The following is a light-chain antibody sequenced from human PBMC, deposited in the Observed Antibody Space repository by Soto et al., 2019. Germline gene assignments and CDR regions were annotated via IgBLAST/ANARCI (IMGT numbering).Light chain of an antibody. CDR1: QSVSSY. V-gene: IGKV3-20*01. J-gene: IGKJ1*01. CDR3: QQYGSSTET. Sequence: IVLTQSPATLSLSPGERATLSCRASQSVSSYLAWYQQKPGQAPRLLIYGASSRATGIPDRFSGSGSGTDFTLTISRLEPEDFAVYYCQQYGSSTETFGQGTKVDIK. CDR2: GAS.